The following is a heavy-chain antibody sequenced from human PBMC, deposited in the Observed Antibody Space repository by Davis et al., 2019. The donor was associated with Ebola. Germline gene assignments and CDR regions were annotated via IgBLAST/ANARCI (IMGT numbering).Heavy chain of an antibody. V-gene: IGHV1-69*13. CDR3: ARDIDSTSCLYD. D-gene: IGHD2-2*01. Sequence: AASVKVSCKASGDTFSSYAFSWVRQAPGQGLEWMGGIIPFFSAANYAQKFQGRVTITADESTSTLYLELSGLRSDDTAVYYCARDIDSTSCLYDWGQGTLVTVSS. CDR2: IIPFFSAA. CDR1: GDTFSSYA. J-gene: IGHJ4*02.